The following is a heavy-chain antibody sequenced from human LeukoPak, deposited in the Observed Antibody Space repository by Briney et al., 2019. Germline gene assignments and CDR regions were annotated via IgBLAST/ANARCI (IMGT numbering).Heavy chain of an antibody. CDR2: IDTDGTTT. CDR1: EFTFSNYW. V-gene: IGHV3-74*01. Sequence: SGGSLRLSCTTSEFTFSNYWMHWVRQVPGKGLVWVSRIDTDGTTTDYADSVKGRFTISRDNSKNTLYLQMNSLRAEDTAVYYCANPAIPFGDLSRGPDYWGQGTLVTVSS. D-gene: IGHD3-10*01. J-gene: IGHJ4*02. CDR3: ANPAIPFGDLSRGPDY.